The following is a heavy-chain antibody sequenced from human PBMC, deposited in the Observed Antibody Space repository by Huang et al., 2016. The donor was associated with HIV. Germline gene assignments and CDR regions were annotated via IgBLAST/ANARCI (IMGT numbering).Heavy chain of an antibody. CDR2: SIPIFGTA. D-gene: IGHD6-13*01. Sequence: QVQLVQSGAEVKKPGSSVKVSCKASGGTFSSYAISWVRQAPGQGLEWMGGSIPIFGTANYAQKYQGRVTITADESTSTAYMELSSLRSEDTAVYYCARPHRIAAAGKGAFDIWGQGTMVTVSS. CDR1: GGTFSSYA. CDR3: ARPHRIAAAGKGAFDI. J-gene: IGHJ3*02. V-gene: IGHV1-69*13.